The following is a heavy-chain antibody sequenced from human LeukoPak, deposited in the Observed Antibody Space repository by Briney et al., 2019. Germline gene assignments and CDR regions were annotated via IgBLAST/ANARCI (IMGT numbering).Heavy chain of an antibody. CDR3: ARGDSSGYSAFDY. CDR2: SNAGHGNT. V-gene: IGHV1-3*02. CDR1: GYIFNSYA. J-gene: IGHJ4*02. Sequence: ASVKISCNTSGYIFNSYAIHWVRQAPERRLEWMGWSNAGHGNTKYSEDFQGRVTLTRDTSATTAYMELTGLRSEDTAVHYCARGDSSGYSAFDYWGQGTLVTVSS. D-gene: IGHD3-22*01.